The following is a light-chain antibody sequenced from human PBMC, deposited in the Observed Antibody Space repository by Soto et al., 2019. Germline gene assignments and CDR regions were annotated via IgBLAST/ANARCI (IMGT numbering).Light chain of an antibody. CDR2: DVT. V-gene: IGLV2-11*01. CDR1: SSDVGGYDY. Sequence: QTLLTQPPAVNGTPGQIVRICCTGTSSDVGGYDYVSWYQQRPGKAPKLLIYDVTKRPSGVPDRFSGSKSGNTASLTISALQAVDEADFYFCSYGCSFPYVFGTWTKVTVL. J-gene: IGLJ1*01. CDR3: CSYGCSFPYV.